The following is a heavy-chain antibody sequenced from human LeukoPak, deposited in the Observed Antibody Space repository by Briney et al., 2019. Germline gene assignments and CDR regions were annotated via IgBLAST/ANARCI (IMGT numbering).Heavy chain of an antibody. CDR1: GFTFSSYA. Sequence: GGSLRLSCAASGFTFSSYAMHWVRQAPGKGLEWVAVISYDGSNKYYADSGKGRFTISRDNSKNTLYLQMNSLRAEDTAVYYCARDKAPTPEYYYYYYMDVWGKGTTVTVSS. V-gene: IGHV3-30-3*01. CDR2: ISYDGSNK. J-gene: IGHJ6*03. CDR3: ARDKAPTPEYYYYYYMDV.